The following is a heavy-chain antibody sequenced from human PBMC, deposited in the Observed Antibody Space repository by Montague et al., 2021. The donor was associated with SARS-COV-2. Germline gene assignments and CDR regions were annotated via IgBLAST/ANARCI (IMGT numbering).Heavy chain of an antibody. CDR3: ARDATMVSHSYFDY. D-gene: IGHD4/OR15-4a*01. V-gene: IGHV4-4*02. J-gene: IGHJ4*02. Sequence: SETLSLTCAVSGGPISSSNWWSWVRQPPGKGLEWIGEIYHSGSTDYNPSLKSRVTISVDKSKNQFSLKLSSVTAADTAVYYCARDATMVSHSYFDYWGQGTLVTVSS. CDR2: IYHSGST. CDR1: GGPISSSNW.